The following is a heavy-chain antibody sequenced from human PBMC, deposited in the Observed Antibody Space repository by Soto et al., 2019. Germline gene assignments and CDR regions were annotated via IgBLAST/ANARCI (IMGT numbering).Heavy chain of an antibody. J-gene: IGHJ5*02. CDR3: ARAGGSDDILTGGNWFDP. CDR2: ISSSSSYI. Sequence: GGSLRLSCAASGFTFSSYSMNWDRQALGKGLEWVSSISSSSSYIYYADSVKGRFTISRDNAKNSLYLQMNSLRAEDTAVYYCARAGGSDDILTGGNWFDPWGQGTLGTVSS. V-gene: IGHV3-21*01. CDR1: GFTFSSYS. D-gene: IGHD3-9*01.